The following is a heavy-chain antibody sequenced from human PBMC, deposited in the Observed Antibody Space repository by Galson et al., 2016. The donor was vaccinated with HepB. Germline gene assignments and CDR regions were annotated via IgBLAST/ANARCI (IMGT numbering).Heavy chain of an antibody. CDR2: IYPEDSDT. CDR3: ARPKPGDGYNWAY. D-gene: IGHD5-24*01. Sequence: QSGAEVKKPGESLRISCKGSGYDFPTFWLEWVRQLPGQGLEWMGIIYPEDSDTRYSPSLQGQVTISADTSINTAYLQRDSLKASDSGIYYRARPKPGDGYNWAYWGQGTTVTVSS. V-gene: IGHV5-51*01. CDR1: GYDFPTFW. J-gene: IGHJ4*02.